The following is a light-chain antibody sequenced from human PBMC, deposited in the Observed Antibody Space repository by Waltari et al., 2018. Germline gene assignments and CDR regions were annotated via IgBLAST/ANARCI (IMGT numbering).Light chain of an antibody. CDR2: GAS. CDR3: QQTDSFPLT. Sequence: DIQMTQSPSSVSASVGDRVTLSCRASQDVSTWLAWYQQKPGKAPYLLIYGASTLQSGVPSRFSGRGSGTEFTLTINGLQPEDFATYYCQQTDSFPLTFGRGTRLEIK. J-gene: IGKJ4*01. CDR1: QDVSTW. V-gene: IGKV1-12*01.